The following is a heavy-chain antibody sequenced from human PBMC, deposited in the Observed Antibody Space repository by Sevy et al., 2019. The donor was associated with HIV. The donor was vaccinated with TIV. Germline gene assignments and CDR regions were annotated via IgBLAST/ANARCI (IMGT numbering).Heavy chain of an antibody. D-gene: IGHD3-22*01. CDR1: GFTFSSYW. V-gene: IGHV3-7*03. CDR3: ARKDYYDRGAFDY. CDR2: IKQDGSEK. Sequence: GGSLRLSCAASGFTFSSYWMSWVRQAPGKGLEWVANIKQDGSEKYYVDSVKGEFTISRDNAKNSLYLQMNSLRAEDTAVYYCARKDYYDRGAFDYWGQGTLVTVSS. J-gene: IGHJ4*02.